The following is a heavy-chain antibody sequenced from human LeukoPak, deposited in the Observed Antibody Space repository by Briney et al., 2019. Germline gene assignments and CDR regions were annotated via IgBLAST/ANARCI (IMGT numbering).Heavy chain of an antibody. CDR3: ATLNTAFDY. V-gene: IGHV3-23*01. CDR2: ISSSGGNT. CDR1: GFTFSSYA. D-gene: IGHD2-21*02. J-gene: IGHJ4*02. Sequence: GGSLRLSCAASGFTFSSYAMSWVRQAPGKGLEWVSSISSSGGNTYYAGSVRGRFTISRDNSKNTLYLQMNSLRAEDTAVYFCATLNTAFDYWGQGILVTVSS.